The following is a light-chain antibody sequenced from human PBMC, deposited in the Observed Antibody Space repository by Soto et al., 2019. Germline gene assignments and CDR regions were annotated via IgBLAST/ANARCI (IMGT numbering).Light chain of an antibody. J-gene: IGLJ1*01. CDR1: SSDIKKYNL. V-gene: IGLV2-23*02. CDR3: CSYAGSRAPYL. Sequence: HSALTQPASVSGSPGQSITVSCFGTSSDIKKYNLVSWYQQYPGKVPKLLISEVSKRPSGVSDRFSGSKSGNMASLTISGLQAEDEADYYCCSYAGSRAPYLFGTGTKLTVL. CDR2: EVS.